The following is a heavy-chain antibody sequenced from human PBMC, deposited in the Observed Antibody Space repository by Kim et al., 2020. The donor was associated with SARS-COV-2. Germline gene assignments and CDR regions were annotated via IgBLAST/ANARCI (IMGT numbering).Heavy chain of an antibody. CDR2: IYYSGST. J-gene: IGHJ4*02. CDR1: GGSISSYY. CDR3: ARRITIFGVASWAYYFDY. Sequence: SETLSLTCTVSGGSISSYYWSWIRQPPGKGLEWIGYIYYSGSTNYNPSLKSRVTISVDTSKNQFSLKLSSVTAADTAVYYCARRITIFGVASWAYYFDYWGQGTLVTVSS. V-gene: IGHV4-59*08. D-gene: IGHD3-3*01.